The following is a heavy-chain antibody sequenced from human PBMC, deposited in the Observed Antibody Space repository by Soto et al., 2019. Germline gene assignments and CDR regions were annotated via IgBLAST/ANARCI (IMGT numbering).Heavy chain of an antibody. V-gene: IGHV3-23*01. D-gene: IGHD1-7*01. CDR3: ASSLGEKGRNWNYPVYLDC. CDR2: IRDTGTNT. Sequence: EVQLLESGGDLVQPGGSLRLSCTASGVTFSNFGMTWVRQAPGKGLDWVSAIRDTGTNTYYADSVKGRFTISRDNNKNTLYLQMNSLRAEDTAVYYCASSLGEKGRNWNYPVYLDCWGQGTLVTLSS. J-gene: IGHJ4*02. CDR1: GVTFSNFG.